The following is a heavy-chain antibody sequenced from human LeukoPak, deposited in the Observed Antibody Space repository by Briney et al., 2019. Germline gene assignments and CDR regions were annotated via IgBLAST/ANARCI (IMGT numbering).Heavy chain of an antibody. CDR1: GFTFSSCA. V-gene: IGHV3-23*01. J-gene: IGHJ4*02. CDR3: AGSIPKTRVATIRFDY. Sequence: PGGSLRLSCAASGFTFSSCAMTWVRQAPGKGLEFVSLISTSGGNTYYADSMKGRFTISRDNSKNTLYLQMNSLRAEDTAVYYCAGSIPKTRVATIRFDYWGQGTLVTVSS. CDR2: ISTSGGNT. D-gene: IGHD5-12*01.